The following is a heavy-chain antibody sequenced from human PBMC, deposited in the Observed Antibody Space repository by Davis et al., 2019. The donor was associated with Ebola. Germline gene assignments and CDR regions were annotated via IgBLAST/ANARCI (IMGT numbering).Heavy chain of an antibody. V-gene: IGHV3-7*01. Sequence: GESLKISCAASGFTFSSYWMSWVRQAPGKGLEWVANIKQDGSEKYYVDSVKGRFTISRDNAKNSLYLQMNSLRAEDTAVYYCASGNGYSSSWYSGMDVWGKGTTVTVSS. CDR2: IKQDGSEK. CDR1: GFTFSSYW. D-gene: IGHD6-13*01. J-gene: IGHJ6*04. CDR3: ASGNGYSSSWYSGMDV.